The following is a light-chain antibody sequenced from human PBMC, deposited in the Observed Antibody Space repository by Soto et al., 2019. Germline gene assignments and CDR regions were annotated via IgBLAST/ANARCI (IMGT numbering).Light chain of an antibody. CDR1: SSDVGGYKY. J-gene: IGLJ1*01. Sequence: QSALTQPASVSGSPGQSIAISCTGTSSDVGGYKYVSWYQQHPGKAPKLMIYDVSNRPSGVSDRFSCSKSGNTASLTISGLQAEDEADYYCTSYTSSSTYVFGTGTKLTVL. V-gene: IGLV2-14*01. CDR3: TSYTSSSTYV. CDR2: DVS.